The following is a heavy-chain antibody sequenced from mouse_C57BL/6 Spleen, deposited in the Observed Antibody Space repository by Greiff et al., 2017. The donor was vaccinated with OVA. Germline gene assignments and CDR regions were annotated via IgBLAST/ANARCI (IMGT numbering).Heavy chain of an antibody. D-gene: IGHD2-4*01. J-gene: IGHJ2*01. CDR3: ARRGLPYYFDY. Sequence: QVQLQQPGAELVMPGASVKLSCKASGYTFTSYWMHWVQQRPGQGLEWIGEIDPTDSYTNYNQKFKGKSTLTVDNSSSPAYMQLSSLTSEDSAVYYCARRGLPYYFDYWGQGTTLTVSS. CDR1: GYTFTSYW. V-gene: IGHV1-69*01. CDR2: IDPTDSYT.